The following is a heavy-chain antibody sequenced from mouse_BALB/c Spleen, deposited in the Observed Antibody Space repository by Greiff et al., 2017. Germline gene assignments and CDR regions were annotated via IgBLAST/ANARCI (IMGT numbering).Heavy chain of an antibody. D-gene: IGHD1-1*01. Sequence: VQLQQSGPGLVKPSQSLSLTCTVTGYSITSDYAWNWIRQFPGNKLEWMGYISYSGSTSYNPSLKSRISITRDTSKNQFFLQLNSVTTEDTATYYCARDYYGSSYYFDYWGQGTTLTVSS. CDR3: ARDYYGSSYYFDY. J-gene: IGHJ2*01. CDR2: ISYSGST. V-gene: IGHV3-2*02. CDR1: GYSITSDYA.